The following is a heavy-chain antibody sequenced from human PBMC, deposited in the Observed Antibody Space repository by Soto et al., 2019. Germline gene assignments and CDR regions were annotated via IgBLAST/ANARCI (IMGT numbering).Heavy chain of an antibody. V-gene: IGHV1-69*13. J-gene: IGHJ6*02. D-gene: IGHD3-10*01. Sequence: SVKVSCKASGGTFSSYAISWVRQAPGQGLEWMGGIIPIFGTADYAQKFQGRVTITADESTSTAYMELSSLRSEDTAVYYCARDKGMVRGVIITGYYYGMDVWGQGTTVTVSS. CDR2: IIPIFGTA. CDR1: GGTFSSYA. CDR3: ARDKGMVRGVIITGYYYGMDV.